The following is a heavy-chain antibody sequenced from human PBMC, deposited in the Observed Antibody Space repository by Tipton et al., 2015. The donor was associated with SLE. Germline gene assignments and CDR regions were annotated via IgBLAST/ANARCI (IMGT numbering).Heavy chain of an antibody. J-gene: IGHJ4*02. CDR3: ARGAGGFVDS. Sequence: TLSLTCAVYGGSLTSYHWSWVRQPPGTGLEWIGESNHRGNTNYNPSLKSRVTISIDSSKNQFSLKLTSVTAAVTAVYYCARGAGGFVDSWGQGTLVTVSS. V-gene: IGHV4-34*01. D-gene: IGHD1-14*01. CDR1: GGSLTSYH. CDR2: SNHRGNT.